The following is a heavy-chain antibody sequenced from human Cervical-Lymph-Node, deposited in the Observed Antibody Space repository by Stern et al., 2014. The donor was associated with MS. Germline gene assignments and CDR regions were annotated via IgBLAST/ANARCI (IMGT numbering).Heavy chain of an antibody. V-gene: IGHV4-31*03. Sequence: QVQLQESGPGLVKPSQTLSLTCTVSGGSISSGGYFWSWIRQHPGRGLEWIGHIFYSGNTYYNPSLKSRVTISVDTSKNQFSLRLSSLTAADTAVYYCARGMNYDFWSAYYPFDPWGQGTLVTVSS. D-gene: IGHD3-3*01. J-gene: IGHJ5*02. CDR3: ARGMNYDFWSAYYPFDP. CDR2: IFYSGNT. CDR1: GGSISSGGYF.